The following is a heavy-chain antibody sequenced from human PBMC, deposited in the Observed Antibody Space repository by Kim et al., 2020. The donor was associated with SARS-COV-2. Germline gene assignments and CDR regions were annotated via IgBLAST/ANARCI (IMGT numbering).Heavy chain of an antibody. J-gene: IGHJ6*02. CDR3: ASSMDV. CDR2: PSGGST. Sequence: PSGGSTSYAQKFQGRVTMTRDTSTSTVYMELSSLRSEDTAVYYCASSMDVWGQGTTVTVSS. V-gene: IGHV1-46*01.